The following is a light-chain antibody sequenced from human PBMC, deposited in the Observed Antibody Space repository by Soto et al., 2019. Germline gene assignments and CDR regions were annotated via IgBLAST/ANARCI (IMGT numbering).Light chain of an antibody. CDR3: SLYLSSGTV. CDR1: SSDVGSYNR. V-gene: IGLV2-18*01. J-gene: IGLJ2*01. Sequence: QSALTQPPSVSGSPGQSVTISCTGTSSDVGSYNRVSWYQQPPGTAPKLLIYEVSNRPSGVPDRFSGSKSGNTASLTISGLQAEDEADYYCSLYLSSGTVFGGGTKVTVL. CDR2: EVS.